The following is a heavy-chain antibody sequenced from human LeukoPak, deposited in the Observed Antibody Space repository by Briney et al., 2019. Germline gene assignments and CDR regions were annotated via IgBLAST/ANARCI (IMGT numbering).Heavy chain of an antibody. D-gene: IGHD6-19*01. J-gene: IGHJ4*02. CDR2: TNPDGNEK. Sequence: PGGSLRLSCAASGLTFSTYWMNWVRQAPGKGLEWVANTNPDGNEKYYADSVKGRFTISRDNSKNTLYLQMNSLRAEDTAVYYCAKSPAVAGKEAFYYYFDYWGQGTLVTVSS. CDR3: AKSPAVAGKEAFYYYFDY. CDR1: GLTFSTYW. V-gene: IGHV3-7*03.